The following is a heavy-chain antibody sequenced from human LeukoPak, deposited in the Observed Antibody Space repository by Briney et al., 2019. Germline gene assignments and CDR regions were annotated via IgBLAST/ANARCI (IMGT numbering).Heavy chain of an antibody. D-gene: IGHD1-7*01. CDR3: AGVAGYYWNSDSFDY. CDR2: ISAYNGQT. V-gene: IGHV1-18*01. CDR1: GYTFTSYG. J-gene: IGHJ4*02. Sequence: ASVKVSCKASGYTFTSYGISWVRQAPGQGLEWMGWISAYNGQTNYAQKVQGRVTMTTDTSTNTAYMELRRLGSDDTAVYYCAGVAGYYWNSDSFDYWGQGTQVTVSS.